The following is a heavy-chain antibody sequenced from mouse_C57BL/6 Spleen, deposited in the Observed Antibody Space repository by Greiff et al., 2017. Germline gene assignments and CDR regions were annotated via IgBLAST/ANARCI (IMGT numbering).Heavy chain of an antibody. CDR1: GYTFTDYN. Sequence: EVQLQQSGPELVKPGASVKIPCKASGYTFTDYNMDWVKQSHGKSLEWIGDINPNNGGTIYNQKFKGKATLTVDKSSSTAYMELRSLTSEDTAVYYCARSDYYSNYAYYAMDYWGQGTSVTVSS. D-gene: IGHD2-5*01. CDR3: ARSDYYSNYAYYAMDY. V-gene: IGHV1-18*01. CDR2: INPNNGGT. J-gene: IGHJ4*01.